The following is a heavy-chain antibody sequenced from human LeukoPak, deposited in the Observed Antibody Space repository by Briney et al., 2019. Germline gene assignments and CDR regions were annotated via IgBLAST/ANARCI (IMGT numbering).Heavy chain of an antibody. J-gene: IGHJ4*02. V-gene: IGHV3-33*01. D-gene: IGHD3-10*01. Sequence: GGSLRLSCAASGFTFSSYGMHWVRQAPGKGLEWVAVIWYDGSNKYYADSVKGRFTISRDNSKNTLYLQMNSLRAEDTAVYYCARVYYGSGSYTRAFDYWGQGTLVTVSS. CDR3: ARVYYGSGSYTRAFDY. CDR1: GFTFSSYG. CDR2: IWYDGSNK.